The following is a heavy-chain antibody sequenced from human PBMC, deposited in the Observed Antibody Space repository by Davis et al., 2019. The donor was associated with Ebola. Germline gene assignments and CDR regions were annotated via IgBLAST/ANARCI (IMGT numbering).Heavy chain of an antibody. Sequence: MPSETLSLTCTVSGGSISSYYWSWIRQPPGKGLEWVGYIYYSGSPNYNPSLKSRVPISVATSKNQFSLKLSSVTAADTAVYYCARHLSYGGNPGKYYFDYWGQGTLVTVSS. CDR3: ARHLSYGGNPGKYYFDY. V-gene: IGHV4-59*08. CDR2: IYYSGSP. CDR1: GGSISSYY. J-gene: IGHJ4*02. D-gene: IGHD4-23*01.